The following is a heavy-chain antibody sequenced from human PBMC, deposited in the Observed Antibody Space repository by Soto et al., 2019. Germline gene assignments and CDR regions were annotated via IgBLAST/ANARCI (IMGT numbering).Heavy chain of an antibody. Sequence: SETLSLTCTVSGGSISSYYWSWIRQPPGKGLEWIGYIYYSGSTNYNPSLKSRVTISVDTSKNQFSLKLSSVTAADTAVYYCARHPASPYGDCFDYWGQGTLVTVSS. J-gene: IGHJ4*02. CDR1: GGSISSYY. D-gene: IGHD4-17*01. CDR3: ARHPASPYGDCFDY. CDR2: IYYSGST. V-gene: IGHV4-59*08.